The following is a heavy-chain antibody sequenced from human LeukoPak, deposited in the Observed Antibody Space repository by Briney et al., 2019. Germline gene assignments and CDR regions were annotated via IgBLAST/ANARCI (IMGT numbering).Heavy chain of an antibody. D-gene: IGHD2-2*01. V-gene: IGHV1-8*03. J-gene: IGHJ3*02. CDR1: GYTFTSYD. Sequence: ASVKVSCKASGYTFTSYDINWVRQATGQGLEWVGWMNPNSGNTGYAQKFQGRVTITRNTSTSTAYMELSSLRSEDTAVYYCARLDQVYCSSTSCYLSAFDIWGQGTMVTVSS. CDR2: MNPNSGNT. CDR3: ARLDQVYCSSTSCYLSAFDI.